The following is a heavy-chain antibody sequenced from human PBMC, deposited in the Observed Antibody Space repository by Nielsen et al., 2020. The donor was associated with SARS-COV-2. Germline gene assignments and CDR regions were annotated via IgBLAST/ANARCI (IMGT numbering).Heavy chain of an antibody. J-gene: IGHJ4*02. D-gene: IGHD3-10*01. Sequence: SETLSLTCAVSGGSLTGYYWSWIRQPPGKGLEWIGNIYYNGRTNYNPSLKSRVTISVDTSKNQFSLKLSSVTAADTAVYYCARHLYGSGSQLLDNWDQGTLVTVSS. CDR1: GGSLTGYY. V-gene: IGHV4-59*08. CDR2: IYYNGRT. CDR3: ARHLYGSGSQLLDN.